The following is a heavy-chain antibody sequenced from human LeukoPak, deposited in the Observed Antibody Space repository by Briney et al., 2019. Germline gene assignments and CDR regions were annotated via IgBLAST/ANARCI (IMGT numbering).Heavy chain of an antibody. J-gene: IGHJ4*02. Sequence: SETLSLTCRVDGESFSGYYWIWIRQPPGKGLEWIGEINHRGSTNYNPSLKSRVTLSVDTSNRQFSLNVTSMTAADTAMYYCARGQFWRGSEIRVWGQGTLVTVSS. V-gene: IGHV4-34*01. D-gene: IGHD1-26*01. CDR3: ARGQFWRGSEIRV. CDR1: GESFSGYY. CDR2: INHRGST.